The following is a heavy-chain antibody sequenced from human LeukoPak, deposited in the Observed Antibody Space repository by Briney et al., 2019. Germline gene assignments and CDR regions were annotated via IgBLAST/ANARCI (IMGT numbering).Heavy chain of an antibody. J-gene: IGHJ3*02. CDR3: ARLSSGWYGDGFDI. Sequence: GGSLRLSCAASGFTFSSYAMSWVRQAPGKGLKWVSAISGSAGSTNYADSVKGRFTISRDNSKNTVYLQMNSLRAEDTAVYYCARLSSGWYGDGFDIWGQGSMVTVSS. CDR2: ISGSAGST. CDR1: GFTFSSYA. V-gene: IGHV3-23*01. D-gene: IGHD6-19*01.